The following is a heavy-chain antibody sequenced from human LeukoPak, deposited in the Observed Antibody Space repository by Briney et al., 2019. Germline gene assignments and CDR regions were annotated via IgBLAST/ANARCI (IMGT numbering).Heavy chain of an antibody. J-gene: IGHJ6*03. CDR3: ARVGGTYYYYYYMDV. V-gene: IGHV1-69*01. Sequence: PGASVKVSCKASGGTFSSYAISWVRQAPGQGLEWMGGIIPIFGTANYAQKFQGRVTITADESTSTAYMELSSLRSEDTAVYYCARVGGTYYYYYYMDVWGKGTTVTVSS. CDR2: IIPIFGTA. D-gene: IGHD1-1*01. CDR1: GGTFSSYA.